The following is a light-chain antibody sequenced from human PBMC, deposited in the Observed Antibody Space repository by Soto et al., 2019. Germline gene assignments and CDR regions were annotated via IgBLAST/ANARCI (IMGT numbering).Light chain of an antibody. CDR1: SSDVGGYNY. CDR2: DVN. CDR3: CSYAGSYTYV. Sequence: SVLTRPRSVSGSPGQSVTISCTETSSDVGGYNYVSWYQHHPGKAPKFMIYDVNKRPSGVPARFSGSKSGNTASLTISGLQAEDEADYYCCSYAGSYTYVFGTGTKVTVL. J-gene: IGLJ1*01. V-gene: IGLV2-11*01.